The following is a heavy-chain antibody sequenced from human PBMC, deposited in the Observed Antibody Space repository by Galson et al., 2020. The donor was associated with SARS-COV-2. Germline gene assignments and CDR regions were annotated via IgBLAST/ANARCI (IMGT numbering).Heavy chain of an antibody. CDR1: GFTFSSYW. V-gene: IGHV3-7*01. D-gene: IGHD5-12*01. CDR3: ARDKGYSGYDYYYYYGMDV. CDR2: IKQDGSEK. Sequence: TGRSLRLSCAASGFTFSSYWMSWVRQAPGKGLEWVANIKQDGSEKYYVDSVKGRFTISRDNAKNSLYLQMNSLRAEDTAVYYCARDKGYSGYDYYYYYGMDVWGQGTTVTVSS. J-gene: IGHJ6*02.